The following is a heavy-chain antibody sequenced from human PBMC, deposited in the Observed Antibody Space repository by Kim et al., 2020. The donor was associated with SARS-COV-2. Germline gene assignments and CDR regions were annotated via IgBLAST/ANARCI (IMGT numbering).Heavy chain of an antibody. J-gene: IGHJ4*02. Sequence: SETLSLTCAVYGGSFSGYYWSWIRQPPGKGLEWIGEINHSGSTNYNPSLKSRVTISVDTSKNQFSLKLSSVTAADTAVYYCARVGIAAAGTPHPFLDYWGQGTLVTVSS. D-gene: IGHD6-13*01. V-gene: IGHV4-34*01. CDR2: INHSGST. CDR3: ARVGIAAAGTPHPFLDY. CDR1: GGSFSGYY.